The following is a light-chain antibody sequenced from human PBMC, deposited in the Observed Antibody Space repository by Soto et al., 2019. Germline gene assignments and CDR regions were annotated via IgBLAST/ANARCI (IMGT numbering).Light chain of an antibody. Sequence: IVLAQSPGTLSLSPGERATLSCRASQSVWSNHLAWYQHKRGQAPRLLIYGTSSRATGIPDRFSGSGSGTDFTLTISSLDPEDFAVYYCQQYGGSRWTFGQRTKVDIK. V-gene: IGKV3-20*01. CDR2: GTS. CDR3: QQYGGSRWT. CDR1: QSVWSNH. J-gene: IGKJ1*01.